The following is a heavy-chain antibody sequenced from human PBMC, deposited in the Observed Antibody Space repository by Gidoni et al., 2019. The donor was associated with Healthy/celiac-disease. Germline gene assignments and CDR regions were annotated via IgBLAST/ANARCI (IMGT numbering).Heavy chain of an antibody. V-gene: IGHV1-2*04. J-gene: IGHJ4*02. CDR3: ARSPERYFDWPELDY. Sequence: QVQLVQSGAEVKKPGASVKVSCKASGYTFTGYYMHWVRQAPGQVLEWMGWINPNSGGTNYAQKFQGWVTMTRDTSISTAYMELSRLRSDDTAVYYCARSPERYFDWPELDYWGQGTLVTVSS. D-gene: IGHD3-9*01. CDR1: GYTFTGYY. CDR2: INPNSGGT.